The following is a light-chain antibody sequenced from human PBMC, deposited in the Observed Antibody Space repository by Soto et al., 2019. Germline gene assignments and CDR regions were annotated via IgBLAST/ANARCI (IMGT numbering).Light chain of an antibody. Sequence: EXXXTXXXXTXSXXPGEXATLSCRASQSLSSSYLAWYQQKPGQAPRLLIYGASNXATGIPDRXXXXXXXXXXXXXXSRLEPEDFAVYYCQQYGSSPPYAFGQGTKLEXK. V-gene: IGKV3-20*01. J-gene: IGKJ2*01. CDR3: QQYGSSPPYA. CDR2: GAS. CDR1: QSLSSSY.